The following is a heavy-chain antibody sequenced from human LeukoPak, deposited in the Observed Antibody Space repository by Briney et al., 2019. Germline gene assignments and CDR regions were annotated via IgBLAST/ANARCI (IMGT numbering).Heavy chain of an antibody. CDR2: ISAYNGNT. CDR3: ARVGYGSGSRPRYFDY. V-gene: IGHV1-18*01. CDR1: GYTFNSYG. J-gene: IGHJ4*02. Sequence: AVKVSCKASGYTFNSYGIIWVRQAPGQGREGMGWISAYNGNTNYPQKLQGRVIMTTDTSTSTAYMELRSLRSDDTAVYYCARVGYGSGSRPRYFDYWGQGTLVTVSS. D-gene: IGHD3-10*01.